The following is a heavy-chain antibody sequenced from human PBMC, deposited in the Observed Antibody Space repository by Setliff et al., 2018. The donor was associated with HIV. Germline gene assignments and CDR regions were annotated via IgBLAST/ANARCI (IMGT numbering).Heavy chain of an antibody. V-gene: IGHV4-4*08. D-gene: IGHD6-19*01. J-gene: IGHJ4*02. Sequence: SETLSLTCTVSGGSISSYYWSWIRQPPGKGLEWIGYIYTSGDTNYNPSLKSRVTISADMSKNQFSLKLSSVTAADTAVYYCARDYSGWYYFDCWGQGTLVTVSS. CDR1: GGSISSYY. CDR2: IYTSGDT. CDR3: ARDYSGWYYFDC.